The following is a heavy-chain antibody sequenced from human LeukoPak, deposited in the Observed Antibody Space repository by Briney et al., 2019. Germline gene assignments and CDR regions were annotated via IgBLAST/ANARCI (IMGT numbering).Heavy chain of an antibody. D-gene: IGHD2-21*02. CDR2: IYPGDYET. CDR3: AIPPGYCGNDCSFDH. CDR1: GYSFSNYW. V-gene: IGHV5-51*01. J-gene: IGHJ4*02. Sequence: GESLKISCEGSGYSFSNYWIGWVRQMPGKGLEWMGIIYPGDYETRYSPSFQGLVAISVDKSISTAYLQWSSLKASDTAMYYCAIPPGYCGNDCSFDHWGQGTLVTVSS.